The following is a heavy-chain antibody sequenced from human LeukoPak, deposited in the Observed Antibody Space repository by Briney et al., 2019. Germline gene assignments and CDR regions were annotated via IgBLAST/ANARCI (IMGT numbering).Heavy chain of an antibody. D-gene: IGHD6-6*01. Sequence: ASVKVSCKASGYTFTGYYMHWVRQAPGQGLEWMGRINPNSGGTNYAQKFQGRVTMTRDTSISTAYMELSRLRSDDTAVYYCARLPYSSSSKDTYWGQGTLVTVSS. CDR2: INPNSGGT. CDR3: ARLPYSSSSKDTY. V-gene: IGHV1-2*06. J-gene: IGHJ4*02. CDR1: GYTFTGYY.